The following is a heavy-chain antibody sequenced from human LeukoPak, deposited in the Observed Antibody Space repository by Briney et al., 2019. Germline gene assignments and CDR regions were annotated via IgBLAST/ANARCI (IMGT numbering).Heavy chain of an antibody. J-gene: IGHJ4*02. V-gene: IGHV3-48*01. Sequence: VGSLRLSCVASAFTFNTYSMNWGRQAPGTGLEWLSYISADSDTIYYADSVKGRFTISRDNDKNSLYLQMNSLRADDTAVYYCATPFDYWGQGTLVTVSS. CDR2: ISADSDTI. CDR3: ATPFDY. CDR1: AFTFNTYS.